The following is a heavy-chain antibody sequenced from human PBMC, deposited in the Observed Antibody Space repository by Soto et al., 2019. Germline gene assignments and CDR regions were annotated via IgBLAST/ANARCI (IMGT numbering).Heavy chain of an antibody. CDR2: IVVGSGNT. D-gene: IGHD5-18*01. V-gene: IGHV1-58*01. J-gene: IGHJ3*02. Sequence: ASVKVSCKASGFTFTSSAVQWVRQARGQRLEWIGWIVVGSGNTNYAQKFQERVTITGDMSTSTAYMELSSLRSEDTAVYYCAAPSGGYSYAFDIWGQGTMVTVS. CDR3: AAPSGGYSYAFDI. CDR1: GFTFTSSA.